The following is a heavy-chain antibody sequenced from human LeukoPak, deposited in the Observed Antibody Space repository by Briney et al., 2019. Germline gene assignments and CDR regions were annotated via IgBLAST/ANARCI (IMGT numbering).Heavy chain of an antibody. CDR2: TVSEIDGGTT. CDR3: TSDEDWNYARKDV. CDR1: GFTFNYAW. V-gene: IGHV3-15*04. Sequence: PGGSLRLSCAASGFTFNYAWMSWVRQVPGKGLEWVGQTVSEIDGGTTDYATPVKGRFTISRDDSKSTLYLQMNSLKIEDTAVYYCTSDEDWNYARKDVWGQGATVIVSS. D-gene: IGHD1-7*01. J-gene: IGHJ6*02.